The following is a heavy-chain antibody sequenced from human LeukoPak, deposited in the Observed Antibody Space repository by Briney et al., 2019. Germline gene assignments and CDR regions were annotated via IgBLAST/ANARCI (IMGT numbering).Heavy chain of an antibody. Sequence: GGSLRLSCAASGFTFSSYAMSWVRQAPGKGLEWVSAISCSGGSTYYRDSVKGRFPLPRHNSKNTLYLKMNTLSAQDTAVYHCAKGKGVVPAAIRGGNWFDPWGQGTRVTVPS. V-gene: IGHV3-23*01. J-gene: IGHJ5*02. CDR2: ISCSGGST. CDR1: GFTFSSYA. CDR3: AKGKGVVPAAIRGGNWFDP. D-gene: IGHD2-2*01.